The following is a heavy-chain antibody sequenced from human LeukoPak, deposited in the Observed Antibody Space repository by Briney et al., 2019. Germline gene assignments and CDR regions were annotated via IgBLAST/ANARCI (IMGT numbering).Heavy chain of an antibody. J-gene: IGHJ4*02. D-gene: IGHD5-12*01. V-gene: IGHV3-43*02. CDR3: ASGYRGYAY. Sequence: GGSLRLSCAASGFTFDDYAMHWVRQASGKGLEWVSLISGDGGRTYYADSVKGRFTISRDNSKNSLYLQMNSLRTEDTAVCYCASGYRGYAYWGQGTLVTVSS. CDR2: ISGDGGRT. CDR1: GFTFDDYA.